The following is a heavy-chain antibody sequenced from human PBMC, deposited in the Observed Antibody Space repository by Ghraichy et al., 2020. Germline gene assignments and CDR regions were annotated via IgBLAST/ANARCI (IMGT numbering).Heavy chain of an antibody. J-gene: IGHJ4*02. CDR3: ARHGSWVFDY. V-gene: IGHV3-7*01. CDR2: IRKDGGTQ. CDR1: GFTFSDYW. Sequence: GGSLRLSCAASGFTFSDYWMGWVHQAPGKGLEWVANIRKDGGTQYYVDSVKGRFTISRDNAKNSLYLEMNSLRAEDSAVYYCARHGSWVFDYWGRGTLVTVSS. D-gene: IGHD6-13*01.